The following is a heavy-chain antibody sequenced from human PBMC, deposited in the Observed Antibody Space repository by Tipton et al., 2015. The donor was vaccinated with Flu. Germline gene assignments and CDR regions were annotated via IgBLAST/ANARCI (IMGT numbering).Heavy chain of an antibody. CDR3: ARRDYSNYVSEPRNWFDL. CDR2: VHRSGNG. Sequence: TLSLTCSVSGDSIGSNYVWAWIRQPPGKGLEWVANVHRSGNGYYNPSLRSRVTISVDTSRNQFPLKMSSVTAADTAVYYCARRDYSNYVSEPRNWFDLWGQGTPVTVSS. J-gene: IGHJ5*02. D-gene: IGHD4-11*01. V-gene: IGHV4-38-2*01. CDR1: GDSIGSNYV.